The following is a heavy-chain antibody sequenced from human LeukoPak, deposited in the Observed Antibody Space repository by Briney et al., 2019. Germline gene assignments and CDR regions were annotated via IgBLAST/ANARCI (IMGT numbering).Heavy chain of an antibody. J-gene: IGHJ6*02. D-gene: IGHD3-3*01. CDR2: INHSGST. CDR1: GGSFSGYY. V-gene: IGHV4-34*01. Sequence: PSETLSLTCAVYGGSFSGYYWSWIRQPPGKGLEWIGEINHSGSTNYNPSLKGRVTISVGTSKNQFSLKLSSVTAADTAVYYCARGVLRFLEWLLSPPYYYGMDVWGQGTTVTVSS. CDR3: ARGVLRFLEWLLSPPYYYGMDV.